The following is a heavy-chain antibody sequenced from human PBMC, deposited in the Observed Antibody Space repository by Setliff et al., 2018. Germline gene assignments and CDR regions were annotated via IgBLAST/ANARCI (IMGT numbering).Heavy chain of an antibody. Sequence: SETLSLTCAVYGDSFSDYYWSWIRQPPGQGLEYIGHISHGVSTSYSPSLKSRASVSVDTSKNQFSVSLTSATASDTAVYYCASFGVGRGEYTMDYWGQGALVTV. V-gene: IGHV4-34*01. CDR1: GDSFSDYY. CDR3: ASFGVGRGEYTMDY. D-gene: IGHD3-3*01. CDR2: ISHGVST. J-gene: IGHJ4*02.